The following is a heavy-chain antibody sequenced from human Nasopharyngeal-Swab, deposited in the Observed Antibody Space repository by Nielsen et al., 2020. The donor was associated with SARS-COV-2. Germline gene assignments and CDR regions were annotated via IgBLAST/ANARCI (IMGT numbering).Heavy chain of an antibody. J-gene: IGHJ4*02. Sequence: GESLKISCAASGFTFSSYGMHWVRQAPGKGLEWVAVIWYDGSNKYYADSVKGRFTISRENSKNTLYLQMNSLRAEDTAVYYCARDEYSSGWHFDYWGQGTLVTVSS. CDR1: GFTFSSYG. V-gene: IGHV3-33*01. D-gene: IGHD6-19*01. CDR3: ARDEYSSGWHFDY. CDR2: IWYDGSNK.